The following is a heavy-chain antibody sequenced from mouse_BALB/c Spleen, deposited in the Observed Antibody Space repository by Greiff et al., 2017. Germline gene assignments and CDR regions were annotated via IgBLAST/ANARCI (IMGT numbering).Heavy chain of an antibody. CDR2: INPSNGGT. CDR3: TRSEESAYGLLRFDY. J-gene: IGHJ2*01. V-gene: IGHV1S81*02. D-gene: IGHD1-1*01. Sequence: QVQLQQPGAELVKPGASVKLSCKASGYTFTSYYMYWVKQRPGQGLEWIGGINPSNGGTNFNEKFKSKATLTVDKSSSTAYMQLSSLTSEDSAVYYCTRSEESAYGLLRFDYWGQGTTLTVSS. CDR1: GYTFTSYY.